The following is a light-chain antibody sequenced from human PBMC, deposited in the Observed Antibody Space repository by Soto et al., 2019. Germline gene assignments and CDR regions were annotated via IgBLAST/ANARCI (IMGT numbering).Light chain of an antibody. J-gene: IGKJ2*01. CDR1: QSVVSY. CDR3: QQRSNWPPP. V-gene: IGKV3-11*01. CDR2: DAS. Sequence: EIVLTQSPATLSLSPGERATLSCRASQSVVSYLAWYQQKRGQAPRLLTYDASNLATGIPARFSGSGSGTDFTLTISTLEPEDFAVYYCQQRSNWPPPFPQGTKLHIK.